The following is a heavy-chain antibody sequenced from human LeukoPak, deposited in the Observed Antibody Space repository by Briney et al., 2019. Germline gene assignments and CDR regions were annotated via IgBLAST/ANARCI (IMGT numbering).Heavy chain of an antibody. CDR2: IRGSGAYV. D-gene: IGHD3-22*01. CDR3: ARDNYYYDSSGYHYYFDY. V-gene: IGHV3-21*01. CDR1: GFTFSDYR. J-gene: IGHJ4*02. Sequence: GGSLRLSCAASGFTFSDYRMNWVRQAPGKGLEWVSSIRGSGAYVYYADSVKGRFTISRDNAKNSLYLQMNSLRAEDTAVYYCARDNYYYDSSGYHYYFDYWGQGTLVSVSS.